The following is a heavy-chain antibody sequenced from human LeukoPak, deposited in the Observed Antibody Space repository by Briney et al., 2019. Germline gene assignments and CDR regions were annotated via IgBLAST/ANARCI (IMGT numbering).Heavy chain of an antibody. J-gene: IGHJ4*02. CDR2: ISYDGSNK. CDR1: GFTFSSYG. CDR3: AKDQSDYVDY. Sequence: GGSLRLSCAASGFTFSSYGMHWVRQAPGKGLEWVAVISYDGSNKYYADSVKGRFTISRDNSKNTLYLQMNSLRAEDTAVYYCAKDQSDYVDYWGQGTLVTVSS. D-gene: IGHD3-3*01. V-gene: IGHV3-30*18.